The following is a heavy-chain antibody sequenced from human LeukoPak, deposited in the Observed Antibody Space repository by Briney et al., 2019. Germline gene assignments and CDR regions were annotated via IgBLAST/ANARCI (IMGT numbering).Heavy chain of an antibody. V-gene: IGHV3-33*01. D-gene: IGHD6-19*01. J-gene: IGHJ4*02. CDR3: ARAALYSGWPFDY. Sequence: PGGSLRLSCAASGFTFSSYGMHWVRQAPGKGLEWVAVIWYDGSNKYYADSVKGRFTISRDNSKNTLYLQMNSLRAEDTAVYYCARAALYSGWPFDYWGQGTLVTVSS. CDR2: IWYDGSNK. CDR1: GFTFSSYG.